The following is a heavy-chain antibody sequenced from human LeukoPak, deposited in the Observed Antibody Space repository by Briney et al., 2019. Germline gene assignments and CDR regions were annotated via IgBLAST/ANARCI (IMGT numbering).Heavy chain of an antibody. V-gene: IGHV3-23*01. D-gene: IGHD2-2*01. CDR3: AKEVVPAALDNWFDP. CDR2: ISGSGGST. CDR1: GFTFSIYS. Sequence: GGSLRLSCAASGFTFSIYSMNWVRQAPGKGLEWVSAISGSGGSTYYADSVKGRFTISRDNSKNTLYLQMNSLRAEDTAVYYCAKEVVPAALDNWFDPWGQGTLVTVSS. J-gene: IGHJ5*02.